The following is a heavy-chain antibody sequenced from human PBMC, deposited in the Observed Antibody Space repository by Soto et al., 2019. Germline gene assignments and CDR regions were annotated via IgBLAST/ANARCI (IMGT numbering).Heavy chain of an antibody. CDR2: ICVDNGAT. Sequence: QDQLVQSGPEVKKPGASVKLSCKTSGYTSVSDGFSWFRQAPGQGPEWMGWICVDNGATNYARKFQGRVTLTIDRPTSTGYMEVGNLRTDDTAVYFLSKRGTQDIEVWGKGTTVTVSS. D-gene: IGHD1-1*01. V-gene: IGHV1-18*01. CDR1: GYTSVSDG. CDR3: SKRGTQDIEV. J-gene: IGHJ6*01.